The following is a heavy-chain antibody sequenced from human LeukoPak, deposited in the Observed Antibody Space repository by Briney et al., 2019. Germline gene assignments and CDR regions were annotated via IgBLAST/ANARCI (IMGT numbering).Heavy chain of an antibody. Sequence: ASVKVSCKASGYTFTDYYMHWVRQAPGQGLEWMGWINPSSCGTNYAQKFQGRVTVTRDTSISTAYMDLSRLRSDDTAVYYCARAGVWDYSDSSGYHNAAFDIWGQGTMVTVSS. V-gene: IGHV1-2*02. CDR3: ARAGVWDYSDSSGYHNAAFDI. CDR2: INPSSCGT. J-gene: IGHJ3*02. D-gene: IGHD3-22*01. CDR1: GYTFTDYY.